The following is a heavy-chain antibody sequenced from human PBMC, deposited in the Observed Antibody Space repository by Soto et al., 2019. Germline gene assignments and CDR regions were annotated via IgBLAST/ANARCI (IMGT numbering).Heavy chain of an antibody. J-gene: IGHJ3*02. CDR2: IYYSGNT. V-gene: IGHV4-39*01. CDR3: ARLLVKSNSGWLSAFDI. D-gene: IGHD6-19*01. CDR1: GGSISSNNYF. Sequence: SETLSLTCTVSGGSISSNNYFWGWIRQPPGKGLEWIGSIYYSGNTYYNTSLRSRVTISVDTSKNQFSLKLSSVTAADTAVYYCARLLVKSNSGWLSAFDIWGQGTMVTVS.